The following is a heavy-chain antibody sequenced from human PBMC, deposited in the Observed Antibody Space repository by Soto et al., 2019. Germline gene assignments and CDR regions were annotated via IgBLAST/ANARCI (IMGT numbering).Heavy chain of an antibody. J-gene: IGHJ4*02. CDR2: ISYDGSSK. CDR1: GFSLSSYT. D-gene: IGHD1-1*01. Sequence: QVQLVESGGGVVQPGRSLRVSCAASGFSLSSYTMHWVRQAPGKGLEWVAVISYDGSSKYYADSVKGRFTISRDDSKNTLYLQMISLRAEDTAVYYCASETTAVVAFDYWGQGTLVTVSS. V-gene: IGHV3-30-3*01. CDR3: ASETTAVVAFDY.